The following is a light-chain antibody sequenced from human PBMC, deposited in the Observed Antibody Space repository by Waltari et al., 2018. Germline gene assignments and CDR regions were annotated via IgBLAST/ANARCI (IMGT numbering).Light chain of an antibody. V-gene: IGLV2-8*01. Sequence: QSALTQPPSASGSPGQSVTISCTGTSSDVGGYNYVSWYQQHPGKAPKLMIYEVSKRPSGVPDRFPGSKSGNTASRTVSGLQAEDEADYYCSSYAGSNNFVVFGGGTKLTVL. CDR2: EVS. CDR3: SSYAGSNNFVV. J-gene: IGLJ2*01. CDR1: SSDVGGYNY.